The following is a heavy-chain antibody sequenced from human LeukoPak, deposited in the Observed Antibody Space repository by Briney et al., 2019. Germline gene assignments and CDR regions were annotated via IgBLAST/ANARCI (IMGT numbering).Heavy chain of an antibody. D-gene: IGHD3-22*01. V-gene: IGHV3-30*18. CDR1: GCIFSSYG. J-gene: IGHJ4*02. CDR2: ISYDGSIK. CDR3: AKGLHISGLGVYY. Sequence: PGGPLSLSCVACGCIFSSYGMHWGRQAPGKGLGWGALISYDGSIKNYADSVKGRFTLSREYSKTTLYLQINILTADNTLVYYCAKGLHISGLGVYYWGQGTLVTVSS.